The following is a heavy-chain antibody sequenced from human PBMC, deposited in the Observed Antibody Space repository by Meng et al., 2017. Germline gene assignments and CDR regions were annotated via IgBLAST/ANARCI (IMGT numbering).Heavy chain of an antibody. CDR3: ARDFDY. J-gene: IGHJ4*02. Sequence: QVPVVESGGDVVPPGRSLTLSCAASGFIFSNYEMHWVRQAPGKGLEWVACITKDGSRKYYLGSVRGRFTISRDNSKNTLYLEMNSLRSEDTALYYCARDFDYWGQGTLVTVSS. V-gene: IGHV3-30*16. CDR1: GFIFSNYE. CDR2: ITKDGSRK.